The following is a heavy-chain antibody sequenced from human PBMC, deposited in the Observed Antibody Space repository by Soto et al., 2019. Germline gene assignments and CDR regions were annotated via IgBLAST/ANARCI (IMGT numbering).Heavy chain of an antibody. Sequence: GASVKVSCKASGGTFSSYAISWVRQAPGQGLGWMGGIIPIFGTANYAQKFQGRVTITADESTSTAYMELSSLRSEDTAVYYCARAPGIAAAMVYYYYGMDVWGQGTTVTVSS. CDR2: IIPIFGTA. D-gene: IGHD6-13*01. V-gene: IGHV1-69*13. J-gene: IGHJ6*02. CDR3: ARAPGIAAAMVYYYYGMDV. CDR1: GGTFSSYA.